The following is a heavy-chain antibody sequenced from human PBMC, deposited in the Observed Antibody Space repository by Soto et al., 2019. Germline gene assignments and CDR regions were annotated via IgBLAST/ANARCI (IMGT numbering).Heavy chain of an antibody. V-gene: IGHV5-10-1*04. Sequence: GESLKISCKASGYKFTTFWLNWVRQTPGKGLEWLGRIDPTDSFTNYSPPFEGQVTISVDRSISTAYLQWNSLQASDTAIYYCARPASGGSRDAFDVWGQWTTVTVSS. J-gene: IGHJ3*01. CDR3: ARPASGGSRDAFDV. D-gene: IGHD2-15*01. CDR1: GYKFTTFW. CDR2: IDPTDSFT.